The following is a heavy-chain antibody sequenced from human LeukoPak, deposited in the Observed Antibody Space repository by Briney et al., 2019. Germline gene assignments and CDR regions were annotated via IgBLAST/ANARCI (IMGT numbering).Heavy chain of an antibody. J-gene: IGHJ6*02. D-gene: IGHD3-3*01. V-gene: IGHV1-8*01. CDR3: ARGAIFGVTTGGYGMDV. CDR1: GYTFTTYD. CDR2: MNPNSGGT. Sequence: GASVKVSCKASGYTFTTYDINWVRQAPGQGLEWVAWMNPNSGGTVYAQNFQGRVTLARDTSIGTAYMELNSLTSEDTAVYYCARGAIFGVTTGGYGMDVWGQGTTVTVSS.